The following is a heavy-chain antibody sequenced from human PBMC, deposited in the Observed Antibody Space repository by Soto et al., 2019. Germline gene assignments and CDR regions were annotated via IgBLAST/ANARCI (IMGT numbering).Heavy chain of an antibody. CDR3: ARAKGWYDAFDM. J-gene: IGHJ3*02. Sequence: QVQLVQSGAEVKKPGASVKVSCKTSGYTFTSYYLHWVRQAPGQGLEWMGIINPSGGSTSYAQKFQGRVTMTTDTSTNTVYMDLSSLRSEDTAVYYCARAKGWYDAFDMWGQGTMVTVSS. V-gene: IGHV1-46*01. CDR1: GYTFTSYY. D-gene: IGHD2-15*01. CDR2: INPSGGST.